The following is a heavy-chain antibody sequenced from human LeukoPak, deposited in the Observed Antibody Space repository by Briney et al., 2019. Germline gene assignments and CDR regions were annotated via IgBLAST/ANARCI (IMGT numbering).Heavy chain of an antibody. J-gene: IGHJ5*02. Sequence: SETLSLTCTVSGGSINSCRYYWGWIRQPPGKGLEWIGSMCYTGSTYYNPSLKSRVTISVDTSKNQFSLKLSSVTAADSAVYYCARGCSSEGIAAAPSTNWFDPWGQGTLVTVSS. CDR2: MCYTGST. D-gene: IGHD6-13*01. CDR3: ARGCSSEGIAAAPSTNWFDP. CDR1: GGSINSCRYY. V-gene: IGHV4-39*07.